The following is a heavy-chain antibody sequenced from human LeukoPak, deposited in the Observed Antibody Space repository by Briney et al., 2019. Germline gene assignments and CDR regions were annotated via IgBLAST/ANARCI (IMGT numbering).Heavy chain of an antibody. CDR1: GFTFSSYG. CDR2: VDANGRTT. CDR3: VKDSGWFHFDS. Sequence: GGSLRLSCAASGFTFSSYGMHWVRQAPGKGLEYVSAVDANGRTTYYADSVKGRFTISRDDSKSSLHLQMNGLRAEDTAMYYCVKDSGWFHFDSWGQGTLVTVSS. D-gene: IGHD6-19*01. V-gene: IGHV3-64*04. J-gene: IGHJ4*02.